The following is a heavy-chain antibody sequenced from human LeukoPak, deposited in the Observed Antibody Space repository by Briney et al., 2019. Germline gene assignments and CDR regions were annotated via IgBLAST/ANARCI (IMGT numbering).Heavy chain of an antibody. V-gene: IGHV4-61*02. CDR3: ASAGGMTTVVTPFVY. Sequence: SETLSLTCTVSGGSISSGSYCWSWIRQPAGKGLEWIVRIYASGSTNYTPPLKSRVTISLDTPKNQFSLKLSSVPAADTPVYYCASAGGMTTVVTPFVYWGHGTLVTASS. J-gene: IGHJ5*01. D-gene: IGHD4-23*01. CDR1: GGSISSGSYC. CDR2: IYASGST.